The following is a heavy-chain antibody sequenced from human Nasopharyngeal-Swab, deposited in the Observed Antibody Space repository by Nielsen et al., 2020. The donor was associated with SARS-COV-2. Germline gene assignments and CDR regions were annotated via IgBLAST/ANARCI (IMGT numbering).Heavy chain of an antibody. CDR1: GFTFSSYG. CDR3: ARVTNEWNAFWSDAFDI. CDR2: ISYDGSNK. D-gene: IGHD3-3*01. J-gene: IGHJ3*02. V-gene: IGHV3-33*05. Sequence: GESLKISCAASGFTFSSYGMHWVRQAPGKGLEWVAVISYDGSNKYYADSVKGRFTISRDNSKNTLYLQMNSLSAEDTAVYYCARVTNEWNAFWSDAFDIWGQGTMVTVSS.